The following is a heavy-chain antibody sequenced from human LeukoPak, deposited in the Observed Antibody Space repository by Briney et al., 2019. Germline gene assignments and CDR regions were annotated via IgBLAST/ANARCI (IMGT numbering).Heavy chain of an antibody. CDR1: GFTFDDYA. CDR3: ARGPTSLTGYYTLLDY. Sequence: GSLRLSCAASGFTFDDYAMHWVRQAPGKGLEWVSLISGDGGSTYYADSVKGRFTISRDNSKNSLYLQMNSLRTEDTALYYCARGPTSLTGYYTLLDYWGQGTLVTVSS. J-gene: IGHJ4*02. D-gene: IGHD3-9*01. CDR2: ISGDGGST. V-gene: IGHV3-43*02.